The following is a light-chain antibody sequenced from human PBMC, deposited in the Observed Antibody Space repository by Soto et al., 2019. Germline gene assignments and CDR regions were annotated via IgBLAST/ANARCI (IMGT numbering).Light chain of an antibody. CDR3: SSYTSSSTHYV. CDR1: SSDVGGYNY. J-gene: IGLJ1*01. CDR2: EVS. Sequence: QSVLTQPASVSGPPGQSITISCTGASSDVGGYNYVSWYLQHPGKAPKLMIYEVSNRPSGVSNRFSGSKSGNTASLTISGLQAEDEADYYCSSYTSSSTHYVFGTGTEVTVL. V-gene: IGLV2-14*01.